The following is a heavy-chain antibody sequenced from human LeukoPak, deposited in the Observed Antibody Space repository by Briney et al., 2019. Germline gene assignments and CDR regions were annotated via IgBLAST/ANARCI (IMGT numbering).Heavy chain of an antibody. V-gene: IGHV1-69*04. Sequence: SVKVSCKASGGTFSSYAISWVRQAPGQGLEWMGRIIPIFGIANYAQKFQGRVTITAVKSTSTAYMELSSLRSEDTAVYYCAREATVTTRWFDPWGQGTLVTVSS. CDR1: GGTFSSYA. D-gene: IGHD4-17*01. CDR2: IIPIFGIA. CDR3: AREATVTTRWFDP. J-gene: IGHJ5*02.